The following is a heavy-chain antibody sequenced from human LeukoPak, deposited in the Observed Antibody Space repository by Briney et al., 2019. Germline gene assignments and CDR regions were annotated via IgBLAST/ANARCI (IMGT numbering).Heavy chain of an antibody. CDR2: IKSKADGGTT. CDR3: TTHHTFYQDSSGYYRGFDN. CDR1: GFTFSNAW. J-gene: IGHJ4*02. Sequence: GGSLRLSCAVSGFTFSNAWMNWVRQAPGKGLEWVGRIKSKADGGTTDYAAPVKGRFTISRDDSKNTLYLQINGLKTEDTAIYYCTTHHTFYQDSSGYYRGFDNWGQGTLVTVSS. V-gene: IGHV3-15*01. D-gene: IGHD3-22*01.